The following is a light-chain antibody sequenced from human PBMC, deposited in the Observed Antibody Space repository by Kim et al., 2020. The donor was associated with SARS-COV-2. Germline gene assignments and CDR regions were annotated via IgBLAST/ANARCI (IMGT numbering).Light chain of an antibody. J-gene: IGLJ2*01. CDR3: YSASDTNVV. Sequence: SYELTQPSSVSVSPGQTARITCSGDLLAKKYVRWFQQKPGQAPVLVIYKDGERPSGIPDRFSGSSSGTTVTLTVSGAQVEDEADYYCYSASDTNVVFGGGTQLTVL. V-gene: IGLV3-27*01. CDR1: LLAKKY. CDR2: KDG.